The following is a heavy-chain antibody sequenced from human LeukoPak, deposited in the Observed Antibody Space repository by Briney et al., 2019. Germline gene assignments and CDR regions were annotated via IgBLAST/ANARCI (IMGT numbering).Heavy chain of an antibody. V-gene: IGHV3-7*05. CDR2: IHQDAGEK. CDR1: GFIFSDSW. J-gene: IGHJ5*02. D-gene: IGHD1-26*01. Sequence: PGGSLSLSCAASGFIFSDSWMTWVRQSPGKGLQWVASIHQDAGEKQYVDSARGRFTISRDNAKNSLYLQMNSLRVEDTAMYYCTTSKDHYPHHWGQGTLVTVSS. CDR3: TTSKDHYPHH.